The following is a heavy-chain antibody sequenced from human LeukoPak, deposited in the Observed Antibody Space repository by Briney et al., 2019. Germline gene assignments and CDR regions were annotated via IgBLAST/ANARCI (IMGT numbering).Heavy chain of an antibody. CDR2: IWDDGNNK. J-gene: IGHJ5*02. CDR3: ARDSYQDYYGRFDP. CDR1: GFSFSNHG. V-gene: IGHV3-33*01. D-gene: IGHD3-10*01. Sequence: GGSLRLSCAASGFSFSNHGMHWVRQAPGKRLEWVAVIWDDGNNKRYANSVNGRFTISRDNSDNALYLQMNGLTAEDTAMYYCARDSYQDYYGRFDPWGQGTLVTVSS.